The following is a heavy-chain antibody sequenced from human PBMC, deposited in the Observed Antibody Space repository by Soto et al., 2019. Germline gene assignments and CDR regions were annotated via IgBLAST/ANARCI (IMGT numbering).Heavy chain of an antibody. Sequence: PGQSLKISGKGSGYGFTIYWIGWVRPLTGKGLEWLGIIYPGDSDTRYSPSFQGQVTISADKSISTAYLQWSSLKASDTAMYYCARQGYRSAWGHHGMDVWGQGNTVTVSS. V-gene: IGHV5-51*01. D-gene: IGHD6-19*01. J-gene: IGHJ6*02. CDR3: ARQGYRSAWGHHGMDV. CDR1: GYGFTIYW. CDR2: IYPGDSDT.